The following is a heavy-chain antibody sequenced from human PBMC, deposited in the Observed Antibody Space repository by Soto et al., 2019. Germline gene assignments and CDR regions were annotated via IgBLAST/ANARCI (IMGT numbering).Heavy chain of an antibody. CDR1: GFTFSSYA. V-gene: IGHV3-30-3*01. Sequence: GGSLRLSCAASGFTFSSYAMHWVRQAPGKGLEWVAVISYDGSNKYYADSVKGRFTISRDNSKNTLYLQMNSLRAEDTAVYYCARVYDFWSGYFYYYYYYGMDVWGQGTTVTVSS. CDR3: ARVYDFWSGYFYYYYYYGMDV. D-gene: IGHD3-3*01. CDR2: ISYDGSNK. J-gene: IGHJ6*02.